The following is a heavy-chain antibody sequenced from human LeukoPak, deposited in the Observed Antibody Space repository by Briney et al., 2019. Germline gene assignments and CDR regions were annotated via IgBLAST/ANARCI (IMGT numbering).Heavy chain of an antibody. CDR2: INPSGGST. D-gene: IGHD2-8*02. Sequence: ASVKVSCKASGYTFTNYQIHWVRQAPGQGLELMGIINPSGGSTSYAQKFQGRVTMTRDTSTSTVYMELSSLRSEDTAVYYCAREAVLGGLDVWGKGTTVTVSS. CDR1: GYTFTNYQ. V-gene: IGHV1-46*01. J-gene: IGHJ6*04. CDR3: AREAVLGGLDV.